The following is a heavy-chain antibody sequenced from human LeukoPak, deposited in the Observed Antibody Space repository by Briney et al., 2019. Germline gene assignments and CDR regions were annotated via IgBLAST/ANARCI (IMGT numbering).Heavy chain of an antibody. J-gene: IGHJ4*02. Sequence: SQTLSLTCTVSGGSISSGDYYWSWIRQPPGKGLEWIGYIHYSGSTYYNPSLKSRVTISVDTSKNQFSLKLSSVTAADTAVYYCARGPHYYDSSGYNDYWGQGTLVTVSS. CDR3: ARGPHYYDSSGYNDY. CDR2: IHYSGST. CDR1: GGSISSGDYY. D-gene: IGHD3-22*01. V-gene: IGHV4-30-4*01.